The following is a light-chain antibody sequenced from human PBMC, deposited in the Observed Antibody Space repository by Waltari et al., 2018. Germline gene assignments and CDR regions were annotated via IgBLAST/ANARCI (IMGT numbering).Light chain of an antibody. J-gene: IGKJ2*01. CDR1: HSLLYSDGNIY. Sequence: EVVMTQSPVSLPVTLGQPASISCKSNHSLLYSDGNIYLNWLQQRPGQSPRRLIYKVSNRDSEVPDSFSATGSATDFTLKISRVEADDIGIYYCMQVSQWPHTFGPGTKLEI. CDR2: KVS. V-gene: IGKV2-30*01. CDR3: MQVSQWPHT.